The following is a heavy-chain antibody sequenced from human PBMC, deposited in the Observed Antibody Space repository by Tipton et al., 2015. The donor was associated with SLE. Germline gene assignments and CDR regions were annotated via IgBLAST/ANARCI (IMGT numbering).Heavy chain of an antibody. D-gene: IGHD4-17*01. Sequence: TLSLTCTVSGGSISSGDYYWSWIRQPPGKGLEWIGYIHYSGSTYYNPSLKSRVTISVDTSKNQFSLKLSSVTAADTAVYYCARVGVFFQQGYGDYVSFDFWGQGTLVTVSS. J-gene: IGHJ4*02. CDR3: ARVGVFFQQGYGDYVSFDF. CDR1: GGSISSGDYY. V-gene: IGHV4-30-4*01. CDR2: IHYSGST.